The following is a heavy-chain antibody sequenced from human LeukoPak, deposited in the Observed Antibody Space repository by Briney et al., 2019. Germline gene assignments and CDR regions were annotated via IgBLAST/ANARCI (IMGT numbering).Heavy chain of an antibody. CDR3: AGSSHQRNWFDP. D-gene: IGHD1-26*01. CDR1: GGTFSSYA. V-gene: IGHV1-69*13. Sequence: SVKVSCKASGGTFSSYAISWVRQAPGQGLEWMGGIIPIFGTANYAQKFQGRVTITADESTSTAYMELSSLRSEDTAVYYCAGSSHQRNWFDPWGQGTLVIVSS. CDR2: IIPIFGTA. J-gene: IGHJ5*02.